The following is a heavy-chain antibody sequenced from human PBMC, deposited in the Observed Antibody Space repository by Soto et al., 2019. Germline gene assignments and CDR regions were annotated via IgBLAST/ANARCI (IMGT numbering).Heavy chain of an antibody. Sequence: SETLSLTCAVYGGSFSGESFSGYYWIWIRQPPGKGLEWIGEINHSRSTNYNPSLKSRVTISADTSKNQFSLNLSSVTAADTAVYYCARGKRGYSSSWFDYWGQGTLVTVSS. V-gene: IGHV4-34*01. CDR1: GGSFSGESFSGYY. CDR2: INHSRST. J-gene: IGHJ4*01. CDR3: ARGKRGYSSSWFDY. D-gene: IGHD6-13*01.